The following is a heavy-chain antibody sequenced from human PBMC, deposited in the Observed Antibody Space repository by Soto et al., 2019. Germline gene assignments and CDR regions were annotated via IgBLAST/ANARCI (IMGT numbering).Heavy chain of an antibody. CDR3: ARDGVAARRPAFDI. Sequence: QVQLVQSGAEVKKPGSSVKVSCKASGGTFSSYAISWVRQAPGQGLEWMGGIIPIFGTANYGQKFQGRVTINADESTNTDYMELSSLRSEDTAVYYCARDGVAARRPAFDIWGQGKMVTVSS. J-gene: IGHJ3*02. CDR1: GGTFSSYA. D-gene: IGHD6-6*01. CDR2: IIPIFGTA. V-gene: IGHV1-69*01.